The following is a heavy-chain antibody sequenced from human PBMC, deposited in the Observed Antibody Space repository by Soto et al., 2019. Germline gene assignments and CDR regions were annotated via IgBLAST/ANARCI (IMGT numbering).Heavy chain of an antibody. Sequence: QVQLVQSGAEVKKPGASVKVSCTASGYTFTNYDIYWVRQATGQGLECVGWMNPNSGNTDYPQKFQGRVTMTRNTSRSTAYMELTSLRSEDTAVYYCARVGPGYYFGMDVWGQGTTVTVSS. V-gene: IGHV1-8*01. J-gene: IGHJ6*02. CDR2: MNPNSGNT. CDR1: GYTFTNYD. CDR3: ARVGPGYYFGMDV.